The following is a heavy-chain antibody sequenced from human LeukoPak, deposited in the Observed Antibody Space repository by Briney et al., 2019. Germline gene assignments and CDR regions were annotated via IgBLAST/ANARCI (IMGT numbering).Heavy chain of an antibody. Sequence: GGSLRLSCAAAGFTSDNYGMSWVRQAPGKGLGWVSGINWNGGSTGYGDSVKGRFTISRDNAKTSLYLQMNSLRAEDTAVYYCARDAYSTDFDYWGQGTLVTVSS. V-gene: IGHV3-20*04. CDR2: INWNGGST. CDR1: GFTSDNYG. CDR3: ARDAYSTDFDY. D-gene: IGHD4-11*01. J-gene: IGHJ4*02.